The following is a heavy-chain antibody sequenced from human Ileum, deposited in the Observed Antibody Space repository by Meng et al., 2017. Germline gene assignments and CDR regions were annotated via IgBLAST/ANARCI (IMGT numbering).Heavy chain of an antibody. CDR2: IHYSGST. CDR3: ARRIRGGSYLG. J-gene: IGHJ4*02. Sequence: QLQRMQWGAGMVKPSETLSLTCNVYGDSFTDYYWNWIRQPPGKGLEWIGEIHYSGSTNYNPSLESRVTISEDTSQKQFSLRLSSVTAADTAVYYCARRIRGGSYLGWGQGTLVTVSS. V-gene: IGHV4-34*01. D-gene: IGHD1-26*01. CDR1: GDSFTDYY.